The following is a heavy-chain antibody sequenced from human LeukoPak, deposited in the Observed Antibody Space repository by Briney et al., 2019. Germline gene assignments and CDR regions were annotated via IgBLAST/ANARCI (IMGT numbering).Heavy chain of an antibody. V-gene: IGHV3-23*01. J-gene: IGHJ6*03. CDR3: ARVTVVVLYMDV. CDR2: VSGSGGST. CDR1: GFTFSSYA. D-gene: IGHD2-2*01. Sequence: GGSLRLSCAASGFTFSSYAMSWVRQAPGKGLEWVSAVSGSGGSTYYADSVKGRFTISRDNSKNTLYLQMNSLRAEDTAVYYCARVTVVVLYMDVWGKGTTVTISS.